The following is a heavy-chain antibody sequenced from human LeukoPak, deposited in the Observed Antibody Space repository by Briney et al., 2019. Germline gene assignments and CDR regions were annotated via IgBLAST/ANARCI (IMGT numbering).Heavy chain of an antibody. CDR1: GVTFSSYA. J-gene: IGHJ5*02. CDR2: ISYDGSNK. V-gene: IGHV3-30*01. CDR3: SSDLAGSVSSSHRSLFNWFDP. Sequence: PGWSLRLSSAASGVTFSSYAMHWVRHAPGGGLEWGAVISYDGSNKDYADSSKGGFTISSDNSKNTLYLQMNSLMAQDTAAYYCSSDLAGSVSSSHRSLFNWFDPWGQGTLVTVSS. D-gene: IGHD1-26*01.